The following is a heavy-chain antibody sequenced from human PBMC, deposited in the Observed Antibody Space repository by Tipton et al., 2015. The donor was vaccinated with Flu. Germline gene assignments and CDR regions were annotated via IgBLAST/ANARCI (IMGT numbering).Heavy chain of an antibody. CDR3: ARDALPTGSSGWPDY. CDR1: GYTFTSYY. V-gene: IGHV1-46*01. D-gene: IGHD6-19*01. Sequence: QSGPEVKKPGAPVKVSCKASGYTFTSYYMHWVRQAPGQGLEWMGIINPSGGSTSYAQKFQGRVTMTRDTSTSTVYMELSSLRSEDTAVYYCARDALPTGSSGWPDYWGQGTLVTVSS. CDR2: INPSGGST. J-gene: IGHJ4*02.